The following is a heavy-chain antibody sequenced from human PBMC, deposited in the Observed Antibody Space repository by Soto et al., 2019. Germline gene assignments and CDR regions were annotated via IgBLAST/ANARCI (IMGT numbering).Heavy chain of an antibody. D-gene: IGHD2-15*01. V-gene: IGHV3-43*01. Sequence: EVQLVESGGVVVQPGGSLRLSCVASGFTFDDYTMHWVRQAPGKGLEWVSLISWDGGSTYYADSVKGRFTISRDNSKNSLYLQMNSLRTEDTALYYCAKNGDYSRNYFDYWGQGTLVTVSS. CDR1: GFTFDDYT. CDR2: ISWDGGST. J-gene: IGHJ4*02. CDR3: AKNGDYSRNYFDY.